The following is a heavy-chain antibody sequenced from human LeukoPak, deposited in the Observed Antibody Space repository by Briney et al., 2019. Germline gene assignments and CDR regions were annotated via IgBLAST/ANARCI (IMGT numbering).Heavy chain of an antibody. CDR3: ARALSGYYFGDSGVDY. CDR1: GFTFSSYS. D-gene: IGHD3-22*01. J-gene: IGHJ4*02. CDR2: ISSSSSTI. V-gene: IGHV3-48*01. Sequence: PGGSLRLSCAASGFTFSSYSMNWVRQAPGKGLEWVSYISSSSSTIYYADSVKGRFTISRDNAKNSLYLQMNSLRAEDTAVYYCARALSGYYFGDSGVDYWGQGTLVTVSS.